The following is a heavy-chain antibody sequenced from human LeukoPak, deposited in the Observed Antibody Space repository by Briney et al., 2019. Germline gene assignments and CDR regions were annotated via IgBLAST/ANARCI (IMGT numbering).Heavy chain of an antibody. V-gene: IGHV3-21*01. CDR1: GFTFSSYS. Sequence: PGGSRRLSCAASGFTFSSYSMNWVRQAPGKGLEWVSSISSSSSYIYYADSVKGRFTISRDNAKNSLYLQMNSLRAEDTAVYYCARDEDNWNDAWGQGTLVTVSS. J-gene: IGHJ5*02. CDR2: ISSSSSYI. CDR3: ARDEDNWNDA.